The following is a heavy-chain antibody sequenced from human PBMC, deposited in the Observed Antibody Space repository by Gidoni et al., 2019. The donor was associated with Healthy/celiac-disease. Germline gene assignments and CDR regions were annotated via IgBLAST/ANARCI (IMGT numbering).Heavy chain of an antibody. CDR3: ARGNHYGFDYGMDV. Sequence: GFTFSSYAMHWVRQAPGKGLEWVAVISYDGSNKYYADSVKGRFTISRDNSKNTLYLQMNSLRAEDTAVYYCARGNHYGFDYGMDVWGQGTTVTVSS. J-gene: IGHJ6*02. V-gene: IGHV3-30*04. CDR1: GFTFSSYA. CDR2: ISYDGSNK. D-gene: IGHD4-17*01.